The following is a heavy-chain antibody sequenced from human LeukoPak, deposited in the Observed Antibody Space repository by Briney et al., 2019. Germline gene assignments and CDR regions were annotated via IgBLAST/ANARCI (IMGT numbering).Heavy chain of an antibody. CDR1: GGSISSSNW. CDR2: IYHSGST. D-gene: IGHD6-13*01. J-gene: IGHJ6*03. CDR3: ARDSAAAGYYYYMDV. Sequence: KPSGTLSLTCAVSGGSISSSNWWSWVRQPPGKGLEWTGEIYHSGSTNYNPSLKSRVTMSVDTSKNQFSLKLSSVTAADTAVYYCARDSAAAGYYYYMDVWGKGTTVTVSS. V-gene: IGHV4-4*02.